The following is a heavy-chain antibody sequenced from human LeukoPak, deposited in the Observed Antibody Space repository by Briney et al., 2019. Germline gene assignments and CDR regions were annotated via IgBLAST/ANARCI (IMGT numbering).Heavy chain of an antibody. V-gene: IGHV4-59*01. D-gene: IGHD1-26*01. Sequence: KASETLSLTCTVSGGSISSYYWSWIRQPPGKGLEWIGYIYYSGSTNYNPSLKSRVTISVDTSKNQFSLKLSSVTAADTAVYYCARGRGYAFDILGQGTMVTVSS. CDR3: ARGRGYAFDI. CDR1: GGSISSYY. J-gene: IGHJ3*02. CDR2: IYYSGST.